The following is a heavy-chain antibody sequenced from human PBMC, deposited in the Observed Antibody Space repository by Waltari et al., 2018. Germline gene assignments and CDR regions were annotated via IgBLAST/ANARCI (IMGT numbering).Heavy chain of an antibody. V-gene: IGHV3-48*01. Sequence: EVQLVESGGGLVQPGGSLRLACAASGFNFSGYSMYWVRQAPGKGPEWISYINSGSTTISYADSVRGRFTISRDNAKSFLYLDLFSLRAEDTAVYYCVRDPRWLRAFDYWGQGTLVTVSS. D-gene: IGHD5-12*01. CDR3: VRDPRWLRAFDY. J-gene: IGHJ4*02. CDR2: INSGSTTI. CDR1: GFNFSGYS.